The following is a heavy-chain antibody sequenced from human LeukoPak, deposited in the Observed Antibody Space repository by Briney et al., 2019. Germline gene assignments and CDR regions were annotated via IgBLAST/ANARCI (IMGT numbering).Heavy chain of an antibody. V-gene: IGHV3-30*18. J-gene: IGHJ3*02. CDR3: AKAGPGTPLRFAFDI. CDR2: TSYDGSNK. Sequence: GGSLRLSCAATGFTFSSFSMHWVRQAPGKGLEWVAVTSYDGSNKYYADSVKGRFTISRDNSKNTLYLQMNSLRAEDTAVYYCAKAGPGTPLRFAFDIWGQGTMVTVSS. D-gene: IGHD1-1*01. CDR1: GFTFSSFS.